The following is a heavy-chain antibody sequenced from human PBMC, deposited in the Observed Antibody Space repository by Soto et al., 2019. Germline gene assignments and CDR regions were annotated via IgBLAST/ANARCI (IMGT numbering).Heavy chain of an antibody. CDR3: AIVILELDFGSGYYRHRPPYYLDC. CDR2: ISAYNGNT. D-gene: IGHD3-3*01. V-gene: IGHV1-18*01. CDR1: GYTFTSYG. J-gene: IGHJ4*01. Sequence: ASVQFSCKASGYTFTSYGISWVRQAPGQGLEWMGWISAYNGNTNYAQKLQGRVTMTTDTSTSTAYMELRSLRSDDTDVYYCAIVILELDFGSGYYRHRPPYYLDCWG.